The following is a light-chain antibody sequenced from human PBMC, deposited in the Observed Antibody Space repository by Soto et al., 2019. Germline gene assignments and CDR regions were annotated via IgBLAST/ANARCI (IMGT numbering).Light chain of an antibody. CDR2: GNN. V-gene: IGLV1-40*01. J-gene: IGLJ2*01. Sequence: QSVLTQPPSVSGAPGQRVTISCTGSSSNIGAGYDVHWYQQLPGTAPKLLIYGNNNRPSGVPDRFSGSKSGTSASLAITGLQAEDEADYYCQSYDSSLRGSVVFGGGTKVTVL. CDR3: QSYDSSLRGSVV. CDR1: SSNIGAGYD.